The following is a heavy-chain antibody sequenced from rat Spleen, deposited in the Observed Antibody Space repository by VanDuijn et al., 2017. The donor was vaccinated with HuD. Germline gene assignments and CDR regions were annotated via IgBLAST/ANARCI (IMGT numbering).Heavy chain of an antibody. CDR2: ISYDGSST. V-gene: IGHV5-29*01. CDR1: GFTFSDYY. Sequence: EVQLVESDGGLVQPGRSLKLSCAASGFTFSDYYMAWVRQAPTKGLEWVATISYDGSSTYYRDSVKGRFTISRDNAKSTLYLQMDSLRSEDTATYYCARTYYGYRGWGQGVMVTVSS. D-gene: IGHD1-9*01. J-gene: IGHJ2*01. CDR3: ARTYYGYRG.